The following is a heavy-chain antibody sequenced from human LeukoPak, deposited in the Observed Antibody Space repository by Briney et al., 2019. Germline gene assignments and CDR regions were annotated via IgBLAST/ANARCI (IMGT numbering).Heavy chain of an antibody. CDR3: AREAYNWKAWDY. CDR1: GGSISSGGSY. CDR2: IYYSGST. J-gene: IGHJ4*02. V-gene: IGHV4-31*03. Sequence: SETLSLTCTVSGGSISSGGSYWRWIRQHPGRGLGWIGYIYYSGSTYYNPSLKSRVTISVDTSKSQFYLKLSSVTAADTAVYYCAREAYNWKAWDYWGQGTLVTVSS. D-gene: IGHD1-20*01.